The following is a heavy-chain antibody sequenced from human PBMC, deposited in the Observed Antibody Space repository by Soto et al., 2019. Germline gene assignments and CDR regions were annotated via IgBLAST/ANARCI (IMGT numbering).Heavy chain of an antibody. CDR2: IYSGGST. Sequence: EVQLVESGGGLTQPGGSLRLSCAASGFTVSSNYMSWVRQAPGKGLEWVSVIYSGGSTYYADSVQRRFTIYRNNSKNTLYLQMNSLIAEDTAVYYCARDTGAVYSSELHGMDVWGKGTTVTVCS. J-gene: IGHJ6*04. D-gene: IGHD6-25*01. CDR1: GFTVSSNY. V-gene: IGHV3-53*01. CDR3: ARDTGAVYSSELHGMDV.